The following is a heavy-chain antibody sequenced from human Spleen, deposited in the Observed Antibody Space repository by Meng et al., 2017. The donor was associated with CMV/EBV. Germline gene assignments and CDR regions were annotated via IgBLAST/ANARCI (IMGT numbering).Heavy chain of an antibody. CDR1: GFTFSTYW. V-gene: IGHV3-7*01. CDR2: IKQDGSEK. D-gene: IGHD5-12*01. CDR3: ARGADGLKWLVVDYYGMDV. J-gene: IGHJ6*02. Sequence: GGSLRLSCAASGFTFSTYWMNWVRQAPGKGLEWVANIKQDGSEKYYVDSVKGRFTISRDNAKNSLYLQMNSLRAEDTAVYYCARGADGLKWLVVDYYGMDVWGQGTTVTVSS.